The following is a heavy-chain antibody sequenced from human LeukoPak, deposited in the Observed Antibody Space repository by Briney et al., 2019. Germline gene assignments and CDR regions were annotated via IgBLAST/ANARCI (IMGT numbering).Heavy chain of an antibody. D-gene: IGHD4-17*01. J-gene: IGHJ4*02. V-gene: IGHV3-30*03. CDR1: GFTFSSYG. CDR3: ARGGDYSWEAVPW. CDR2: ISYDGSNK. Sequence: GGSLRLSCAASGFTFSSYGMHWVRQAPGKGLEWVAVISYDGSNKYYADSVKGRFTISRDNSKNTLYLQMNSLRAEDTAVYYCARGGDYSWEAVPWWGQGTLVTVSS.